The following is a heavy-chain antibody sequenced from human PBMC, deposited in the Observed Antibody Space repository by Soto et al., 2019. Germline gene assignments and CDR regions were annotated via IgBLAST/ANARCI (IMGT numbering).Heavy chain of an antibody. Sequence: GEALMLSCKGSGYSFTSYCIGSVRQMPGKSLELMGIIYPGDSDTRYSPSFQGQVTISADKSISTAYLQWSSLKASDTAMYYCARSKAYCSGGSCYSYYGMDVWGQGTTVTVSS. CDR3: ARSKAYCSGGSCYSYYGMDV. J-gene: IGHJ6*02. CDR2: IYPGDSDT. CDR1: GYSFTSYC. D-gene: IGHD2-15*01. V-gene: IGHV5-51*01.